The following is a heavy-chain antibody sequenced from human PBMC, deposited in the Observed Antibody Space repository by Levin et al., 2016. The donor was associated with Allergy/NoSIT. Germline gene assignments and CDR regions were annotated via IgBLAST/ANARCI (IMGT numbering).Heavy chain of an antibody. D-gene: IGHD6-13*01. CDR2: IWYDGSNK. CDR1: GFTFSSYG. CDR3: ARDWDSSSWEYYYYYYGMDV. Sequence: GESLKISCAASGFTFSSYGMHWVRQAPGKGLEWVAVIWYDGSNKYYADSVKGRFTISRDNSKNTLYLQMNSLRAEDTAVYYCARDWDSSSWEYYYYYYGMDVWGQGTTVTVSS. J-gene: IGHJ6*02. V-gene: IGHV3-33*01.